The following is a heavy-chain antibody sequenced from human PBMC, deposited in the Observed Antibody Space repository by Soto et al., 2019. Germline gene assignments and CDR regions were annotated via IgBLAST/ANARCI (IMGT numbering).Heavy chain of an antibody. D-gene: IGHD3-10*01. CDR1: GGTLSDHG. V-gene: IGHV1-69*06. Sequence: QVQLEQSGAEVKKPGSSVKVSCKASGGTLSDHGVAWLRQAPGQGLEWMGGTIPVFNTAKYAQKFQGRVNVTADKFTNIAHLELSSLRSEDTAFYFCARGVYGSGNYYTGPSAFDIWGQGTMVIVSS. CDR3: ARGVYGSGNYYTGPSAFDI. CDR2: TIPVFNTA. J-gene: IGHJ3*02.